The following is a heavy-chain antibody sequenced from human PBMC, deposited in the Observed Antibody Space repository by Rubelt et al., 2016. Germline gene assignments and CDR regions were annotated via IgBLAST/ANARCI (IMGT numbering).Heavy chain of an antibody. J-gene: IGHJ4*02. CDR1: GGSISSYY. V-gene: IGHV4-59*01. D-gene: IGHD6-13*01. Sequence: QVQLKESGPGLVKPSETLSLTCTVSGGSISSYYWSWIRQPPGKGLEWIGYVYYSWSTNYNHSLKSRVTISVDTSKNQFSLNLSSVTAADTAVYYCARSIAAAGPSVFDYWGQGTLVTVSS. CDR2: VYYSWST. CDR3: ARSIAAAGPSVFDY.